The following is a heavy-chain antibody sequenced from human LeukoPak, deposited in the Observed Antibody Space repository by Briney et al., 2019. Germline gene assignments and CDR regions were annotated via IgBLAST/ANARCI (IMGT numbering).Heavy chain of an antibody. Sequence: QPGGSLLLSCVSSGFSFGNYAMSWVRQAPGKGLQWVSQISGTGGATWYAGFARDRFTISRDNSKKTLYLQMSGLRVEDTAMYYCVKDPRDTYGTNWFVSWGQGTLLIVSS. D-gene: IGHD2-21*01. CDR1: GFSFGNYA. CDR2: ISGTGGAT. V-gene: IGHV3-23*01. CDR3: VKDPRDTYGTNWFVS. J-gene: IGHJ5*01.